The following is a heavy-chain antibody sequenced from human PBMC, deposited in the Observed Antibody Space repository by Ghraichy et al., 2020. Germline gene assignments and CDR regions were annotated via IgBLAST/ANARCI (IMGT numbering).Heavy chain of an antibody. CDR2: IYHSGST. CDR1: GGSISSSNW. D-gene: IGHD3-3*01. CDR3: ATGVSYDPYYYYMDV. Sequence: SETLSLTCAVSGGSISSSNWWSWVRQPPGKGLEWIGEIYHSGSTNYNPSLKSRVTISVDKSKNQFSLKLSSVTAADTAVYYCATGVSYDPYYYYMDVWGKGTTVTVSS. V-gene: IGHV4-4*02. J-gene: IGHJ6*03.